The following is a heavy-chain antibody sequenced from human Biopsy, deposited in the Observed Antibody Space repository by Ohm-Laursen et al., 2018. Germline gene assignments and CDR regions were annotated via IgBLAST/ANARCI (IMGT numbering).Heavy chain of an antibody. CDR1: GGTFTSYI. V-gene: IGHV1-69*06. J-gene: IGHJ5*02. D-gene: IGHD3-22*01. CDR3: ARHYYDTSGYNWFDP. Sequence: GSSVKVSCKVSGGTFTSYIFAWVRQAPGQRPEWMGDVMPFFGTAQYAPKLQGRVSMTADKTTYTAHMELTSLTSEDTAVYFCARHYYDTSGYNWFDPWGQGTLVTVSS. CDR2: VMPFFGTA.